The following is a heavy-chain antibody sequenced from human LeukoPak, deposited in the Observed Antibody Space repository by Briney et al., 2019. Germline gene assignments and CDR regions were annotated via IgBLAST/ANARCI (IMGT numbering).Heavy chain of an antibody. CDR1: GYSFTSYW. CDR2: IYPGDSDT. V-gene: IGHV5-51*01. Sequence: GESLKISCKGSGYSFTSYWIGWVRQMPGKGLEWMGIIYPGDSDTRYSPSFQGQVTISADKSISTAYLQWSSLKASDTAMYYCARLRRGANTAMYYYYMDVWGKGTTVTISS. CDR3: ARLRRGANTAMYYYYMDV. D-gene: IGHD5-18*01. J-gene: IGHJ6*03.